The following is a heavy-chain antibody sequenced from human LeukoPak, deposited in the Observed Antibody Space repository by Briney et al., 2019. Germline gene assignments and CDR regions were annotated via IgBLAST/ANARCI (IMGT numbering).Heavy chain of an antibody. CDR1: GSSISSYY. J-gene: IGHJ4*02. V-gene: IGHV4-59*01. CDR3: AREYEGDYFDY. Sequence: SETLSLTCTVSGSSISSYYWSWIRQPPGKGLEWIGYIYYSGSTTYNPSLKSRVTISVDTSKNQFSLKLSSVTAADTAVYYCAREYEGDYFDYWGQGTLVTVSS. CDR2: IYYSGST. D-gene: IGHD2-8*01.